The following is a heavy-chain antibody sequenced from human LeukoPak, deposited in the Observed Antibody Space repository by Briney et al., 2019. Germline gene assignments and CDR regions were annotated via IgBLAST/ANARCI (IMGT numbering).Heavy chain of an antibody. D-gene: IGHD3-22*01. V-gene: IGHV4-34*01. J-gene: IGHJ4*02. CDR2: IKHSGST. CDR3: ARLRNRNYYDSSGYGFIGHDY. CDR1: GGAFSGFY. Sequence: SGTPSLTCAVYGGAFSGFYWGWVRQPPRKGVGWGGEIKHSGSTNYNPSLKSRVTISVDTSKNQFSLKLSSVTAADTAVYYCARLRNRNYYDSSGYGFIGHDYWGQGTLVTVSS.